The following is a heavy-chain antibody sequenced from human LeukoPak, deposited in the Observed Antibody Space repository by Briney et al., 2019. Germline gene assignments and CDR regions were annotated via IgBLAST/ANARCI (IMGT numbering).Heavy chain of an antibody. CDR1: GFTFSSYS. CDR3: AKGGASVTRYVDY. V-gene: IGHV3-30*18. CDR2: MSNSGENT. D-gene: IGHD4-17*01. Sequence: GSLRLSCAASGFTFSSYSMQWVRQTPGKGLEWVGIMSNSGENTFYGEAVKGRFTIPRDNSQNTLYLQMNSLRPEDTAVYYCAKGGASVTRYVDYWGQGTLVTVSS. J-gene: IGHJ4*02.